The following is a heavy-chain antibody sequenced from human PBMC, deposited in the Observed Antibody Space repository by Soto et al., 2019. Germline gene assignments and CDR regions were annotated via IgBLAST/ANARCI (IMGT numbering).Heavy chain of an antibody. CDR3: ARGYTLPIAAAGLYYYYGMDV. Sequence: ASVKVSCKASGGTFSSYAISWVRQAPGQGLEWMGGIIPIFGTANYAQKFQGRVTITADESTSTAYMELSSLRSEDTAVYYCARGYTLPIAAAGLYYYYGMDVWGQGTTVTVSS. J-gene: IGHJ6*02. V-gene: IGHV1-69*13. CDR2: IIPIFGTA. CDR1: GGTFSSYA. D-gene: IGHD6-13*01.